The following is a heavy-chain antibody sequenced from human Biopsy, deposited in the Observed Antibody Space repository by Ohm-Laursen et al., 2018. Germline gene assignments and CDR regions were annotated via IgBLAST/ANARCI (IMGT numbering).Heavy chain of an antibody. CDR3: ARLFRLDDYWNDDPPDGFDV. CDR1: GGSIGSSGDY. J-gene: IGHJ3*01. D-gene: IGHD3-3*01. Sequence: SDTLSLTCTVSGGSIGSSGDYWSRIRQPTGKGLEWIGYISDTGTTNYNPSLRGRVAMSVDTSKNQFSLQLTSVTAADTAMFFCARLFRLDDYWNDDPPDGFDVWGQGTMVTVSS. CDR2: ISDTGTT. V-gene: IGHV4-61*08.